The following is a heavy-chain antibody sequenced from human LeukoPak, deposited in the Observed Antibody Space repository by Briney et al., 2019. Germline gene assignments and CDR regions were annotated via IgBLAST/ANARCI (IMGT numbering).Heavy chain of an antibody. D-gene: IGHD5-24*01. CDR3: ASRKKGMASAGFDY. Sequence: GESLKLSCKGSGYSFTNYWIGWVRQMPGKGLEWMGVIYPGDSDTKYRPSFQGQVTISAEKSISTAYLQWSSLKASDTALYYCASRKKGMASAGFDYWGQGTLVTVSS. CDR2: IYPGDSDT. J-gene: IGHJ4*02. V-gene: IGHV5-51*03. CDR1: GYSFTNYW.